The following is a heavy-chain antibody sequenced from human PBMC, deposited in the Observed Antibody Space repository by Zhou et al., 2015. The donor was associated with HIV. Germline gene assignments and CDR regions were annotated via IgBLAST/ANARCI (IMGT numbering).Heavy chain of an antibody. D-gene: IGHD3-10*01. V-gene: IGHV1-8*01. J-gene: IGHJ5*02. Sequence: QVQLVQSGAEVKEPGASVKVSCKASGYTFTNYDINWVRQATGQGLEWMGWKNPKSYNTGCAQRFQGRVTMTTNTSISTAYMELSGLTSADTAVYYCARDPSVGFGEFHGNWFDPWGQGTLVTVSS. CDR1: GYTFTNYD. CDR2: KNPKSYNT. CDR3: ARDPSVGFGEFHGNWFDP.